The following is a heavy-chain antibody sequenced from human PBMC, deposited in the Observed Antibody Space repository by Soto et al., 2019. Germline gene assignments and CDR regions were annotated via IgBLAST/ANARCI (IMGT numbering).Heavy chain of an antibody. CDR1: GGSISSSSYY. J-gene: IGHJ5*02. Sequence: QLQLQESGPGLVKPSETLSLTCTVSGGSISSSSYYWGWIRQPPGKGLEWIGSIYYSGSTYYNPSLRSRVPISVDTSKNQFSLKLSSVTAADTAVYYCARHELASGGSFNWFDPWGQGTLVTVSS. D-gene: IGHD2-15*01. CDR3: ARHELASGGSFNWFDP. CDR2: IYYSGST. V-gene: IGHV4-39*01.